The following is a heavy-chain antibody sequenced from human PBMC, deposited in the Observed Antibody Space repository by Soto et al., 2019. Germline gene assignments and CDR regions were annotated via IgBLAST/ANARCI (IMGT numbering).Heavy chain of an antibody. V-gene: IGHV3-23*01. CDR2: ISDSGGST. CDR1: GSTFSSDD. J-gene: IGHJ4*02. CDR3: AKDGGWSLAVAGLFDY. Sequence: EVHLLESGGGLVQPGGSLRLSCVVSGSTFSSDDMSWVRQAPGRGLEWVSGISDSGGSTYYADSVTGRFTISRDNAKNTLYLEMMSLRVEDTALYCCAKDGGWSLAVAGLFDYWGPGTQVTVSS. D-gene: IGHD6-19*01.